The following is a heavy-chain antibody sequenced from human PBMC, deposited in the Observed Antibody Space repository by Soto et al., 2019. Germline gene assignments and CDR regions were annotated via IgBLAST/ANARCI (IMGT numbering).Heavy chain of an antibody. CDR2: IYYSGST. CDR1: GGSVSSGSYY. J-gene: IGHJ4*02. V-gene: IGHV4-61*01. D-gene: IGHD5-18*01. CDR3: ARDRRGYSYGWVDY. Sequence: SETLSLTCTVSGGSVSSGSYYWIWIRQPPGKGLEWIGYIYYSGSTNYNPSLKSRVTISVDTSKNQFSLKLSSVTAADTAVYYCARDRRGYSYGWVDYWGQGTQVTSPQ.